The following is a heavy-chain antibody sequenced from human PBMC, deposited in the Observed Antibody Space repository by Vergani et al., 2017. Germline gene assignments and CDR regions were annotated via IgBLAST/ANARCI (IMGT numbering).Heavy chain of an antibody. D-gene: IGHD1-1*01. V-gene: IGHV4-59*08. CDR1: GGSISSYY. CDR3: ASSGTTGYYFDY. Sequence: QVQLQESCPGLVKPSETLSLTCTVSGGSISSYYWSWIRPPPGKGLEWIGYIYYSGSTNYNHSLKSRVTISVDTSKNQFSLKLSSVTAADTAVYYCASSGTTGYYFDYWGQGTLVTVSS. J-gene: IGHJ4*02. CDR2: IYYSGST.